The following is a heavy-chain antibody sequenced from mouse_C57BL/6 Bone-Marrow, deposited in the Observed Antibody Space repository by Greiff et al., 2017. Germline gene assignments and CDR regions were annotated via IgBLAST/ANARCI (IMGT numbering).Heavy chain of an antibody. D-gene: IGHD1-1*01. CDR2: IYPGNSDT. Sequence: VQLKESGTVLARPGASVKMSCKTSGYTFTSYWMHWVKQRPGQGLEWIGAIYPGNSDTNYKQKFKGKAKLTADTSASTAYMELSSLTNKDSAVYYCARGSSSSYWFAYWGQGTLVTVSA. CDR1: GYTFTSYW. V-gene: IGHV1-5*01. CDR3: ARGSSSSYWFAY. J-gene: IGHJ3*01.